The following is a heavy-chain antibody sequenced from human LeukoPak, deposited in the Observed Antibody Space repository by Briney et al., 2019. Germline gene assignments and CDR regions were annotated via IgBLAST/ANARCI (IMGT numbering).Heavy chain of an antibody. D-gene: IGHD3-22*01. Sequence: SETLSLTCTVSGGSISSYYWSWIRQPAGKGLEWIGRIYTSGSTNYNPSLKSRVTISVDTSTNQFSLELSSVTAADTAVYYCARTYYDISGYFPNYFDYWGPGTLVTVSS. V-gene: IGHV4-4*07. CDR2: IYTSGST. CDR3: ARTYYDISGYFPNYFDY. CDR1: GGSISSYY. J-gene: IGHJ4*02.